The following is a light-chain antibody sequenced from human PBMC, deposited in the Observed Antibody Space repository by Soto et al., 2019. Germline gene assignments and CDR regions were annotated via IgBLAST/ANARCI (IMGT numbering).Light chain of an antibody. V-gene: IGLV2-14*02. CDR3: SSYSSANTVI. Sequence: QSALTQPASVSGSPGQSITISCTGTSSDVGGYDLVSWHQQHPGKAPRLIIYEGSKRPSGVSNRFSGSKSGNTASLTISGLQAEDEAQYYCSSYSSANTVIFGGGTKLTVL. CDR2: EGS. J-gene: IGLJ2*01. CDR1: SSDVGGYDL.